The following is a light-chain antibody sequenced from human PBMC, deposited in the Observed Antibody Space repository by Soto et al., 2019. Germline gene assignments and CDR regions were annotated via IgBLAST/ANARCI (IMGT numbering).Light chain of an antibody. CDR3: QTWSTGIRV. CDR2: LKSDGSH. Sequence: QLVLTQSPSASASLGASVKLTCTLSSGHSSYAIAWHQQQPEKGPRYLMKLKSDGSHSKGDGIPDRFSGSSSGTERYLTISSLQSEDGADYYCQTWSTGIRVFGGGTKLTVL. V-gene: IGLV4-69*01. J-gene: IGLJ3*02. CDR1: SGHSSYA.